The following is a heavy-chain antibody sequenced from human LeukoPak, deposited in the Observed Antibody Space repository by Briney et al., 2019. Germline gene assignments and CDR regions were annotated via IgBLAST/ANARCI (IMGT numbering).Heavy chain of an antibody. CDR2: IYSSGNT. CDR3: ARLRWQLVGPYFDY. Sequence: SETLSLTCSFSGDSISTYYWSWIRQSPGKGLDWFGHIYSSGNTDYNSSLKSRVTISVDTSKSQFSLRLSSVTATDTAVYYCARLRWQLVGPYFDYWGQGILVTVSS. CDR1: GDSISTYY. V-gene: IGHV4-59*01. J-gene: IGHJ4*02. D-gene: IGHD1-26*01.